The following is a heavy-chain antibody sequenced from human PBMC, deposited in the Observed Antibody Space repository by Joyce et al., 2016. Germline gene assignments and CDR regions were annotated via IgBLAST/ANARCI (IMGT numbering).Heavy chain of an antibody. D-gene: IGHD4-23*01. V-gene: IGHV4-30-4*08. CDR1: GASITTGDFF. Sequence: QVQLQESGPGLVKPSQTLSLSCTVSGASITTGDFFWGWIRQTPRKGLEWIGFISNSGTTHYSPSLKGRLIMSLDASKNQFSLNLNSVTAADTAMFYCVRGIGGFYYGVDVWGQGTAVIVSS. J-gene: IGHJ6*02. CDR3: VRGIGGFYYGVDV. CDR2: ISNSGTT.